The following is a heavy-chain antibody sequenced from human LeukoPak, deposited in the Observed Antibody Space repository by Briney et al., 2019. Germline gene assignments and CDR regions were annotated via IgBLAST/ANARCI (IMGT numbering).Heavy chain of an antibody. CDR2: IYHSGST. CDR3: ARDIDSSGWLDY. V-gene: IGHV4-30-2*01. Sequence: PSQTLSLTCTVSGGFISSGGYYWSWIRQPPGKGLEWIGYIYHSGSTYYNPSLKSRVTISVDRSKNQFSLKLSSVTAADTAVYYCARDIDSSGWLDYWGQGTLVTVSS. D-gene: IGHD6-19*01. J-gene: IGHJ4*02. CDR1: GGFISSGGYY.